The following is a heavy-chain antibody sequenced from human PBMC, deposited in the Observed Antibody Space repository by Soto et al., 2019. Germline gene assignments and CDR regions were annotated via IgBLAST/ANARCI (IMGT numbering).Heavy chain of an antibody. CDR1: GLTFGSYA. J-gene: IGHJ4*02. Sequence: GGSMRLSCAPSGLTFGSYAMSWVRQAPGKALEWFSSMNGGGGSSYYADSVQGRFTISRDNSKSTLYLQMNSLRGEDTAVYSCAKKSEIAVPRYYFELWGQGTRGTVS. D-gene: IGHD2-21*01. V-gene: IGHV3-23*01. CDR3: AKKSEIAVPRYYFEL. CDR2: MNGGGGSS.